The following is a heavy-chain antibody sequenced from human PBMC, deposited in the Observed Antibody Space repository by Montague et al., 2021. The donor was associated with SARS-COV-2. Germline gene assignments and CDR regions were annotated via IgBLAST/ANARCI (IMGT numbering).Heavy chain of an antibody. D-gene: IGHD1-7*01. CDR2: IDWDDDK. J-gene: IGHJ4*02. CDR1: GFSLSTSGMC. Sequence: PALVKPTQTLTLTCTFSGFSLSTSGMCVSWIRQPPGKALEWLARIDWDDDKYYSTSLKTRLTISKDTSKNQVALTMTNMDPVDTATYYCARETGTTVSLDYWGQGTLVTVSS. CDR3: ARETGTTVSLDY. V-gene: IGHV2-70*11.